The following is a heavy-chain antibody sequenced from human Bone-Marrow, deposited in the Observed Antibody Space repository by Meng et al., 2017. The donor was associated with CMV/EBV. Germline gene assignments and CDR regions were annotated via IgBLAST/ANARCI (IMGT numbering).Heavy chain of an antibody. CDR3: ARERDSSGYRRWFDP. V-gene: IGHV1-46*01. D-gene: IGHD3-22*01. J-gene: IGHJ5*02. CDR2: INPSGGST. CDR1: GYTFTSYY. Sequence: ASVKVSXKASGYTFTSYYMHWVRQAPGQGLEWMGIINPSGGSTSYAQKFQGRVTMNKDTSTSTVYMGLSSLRSEDTAVYYCARERDSSGYRRWFDPWGQGTLVTVSS.